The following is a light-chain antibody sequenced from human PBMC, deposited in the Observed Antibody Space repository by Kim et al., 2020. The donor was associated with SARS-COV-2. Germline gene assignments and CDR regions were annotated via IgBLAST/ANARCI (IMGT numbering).Light chain of an antibody. Sequence: DIVMTQSPDSLAVSLGERATINCKSSQSVLYSSNNKNYLAWYQQKPGQPPKLLIYWASTRESGVPDRFSGSGSGTEFTLTISSLQAADVAVYYCQQYYRTPDTFGQGTKLEI. J-gene: IGKJ2*01. CDR2: WAS. CDR3: QQYYRTPDT. CDR1: QSVLYSSNNKNY. V-gene: IGKV4-1*01.